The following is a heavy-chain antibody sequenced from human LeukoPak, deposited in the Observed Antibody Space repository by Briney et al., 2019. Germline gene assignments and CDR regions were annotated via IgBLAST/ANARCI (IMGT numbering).Heavy chain of an antibody. D-gene: IGHD4-17*01. J-gene: IGHJ4*02. CDR3: AKDMRKKSDYPSFDS. Sequence: GGSLRLSCAASGFTFDDYAMHWVRQAPGKGLEWVSGISWNSDKIAYADSVKGRFTISRDNANKSLYLQMNGLRTEDTALYYCAKDMRKKSDYPSFDSWGQGTQVTVSS. CDR2: ISWNSDKI. CDR1: GFTFDDYA. V-gene: IGHV3-9*01.